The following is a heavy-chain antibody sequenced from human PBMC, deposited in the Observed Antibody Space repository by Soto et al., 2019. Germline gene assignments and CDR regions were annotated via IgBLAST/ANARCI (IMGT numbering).Heavy chain of an antibody. Sequence: SEILSLTCAVYGGSFSGYYWSWIRQPPGKGLEWIGEINHSGSTNYNPSLKSRVTISVDTSKNQFSLKLSSVTAADTAVYYCARGRGITMIVVVPPAFDYWGQGTLVTVSS. CDR3: ARGRGITMIVVVPPAFDY. J-gene: IGHJ4*02. CDR1: GGSFSGYY. CDR2: INHSGST. D-gene: IGHD3-22*01. V-gene: IGHV4-34*01.